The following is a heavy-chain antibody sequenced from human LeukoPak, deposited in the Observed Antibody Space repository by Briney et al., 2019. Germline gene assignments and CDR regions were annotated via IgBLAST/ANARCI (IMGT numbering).Heavy chain of an antibody. Sequence: GASVKVSCKASGYTFTGYYMHWVRQAPGQGLEWMGWINPNSGGTNYAQKFQGRVTMTRDTSISTAYMELSRLRSDDTAVYYCARKASVGYSSGWYYDYWGQGTLVTVSS. D-gene: IGHD6-19*01. CDR3: ARKASVGYSSGWYYDY. V-gene: IGHV1-2*02. J-gene: IGHJ4*02. CDR2: INPNSGGT. CDR1: GYTFTGYY.